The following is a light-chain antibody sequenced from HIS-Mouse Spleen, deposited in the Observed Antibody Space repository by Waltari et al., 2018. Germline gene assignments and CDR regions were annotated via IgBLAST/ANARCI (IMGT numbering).Light chain of an antibody. Sequence: SYLLTQPPSVSVAPGQTARITCGGYHIGSKSHQRYQQKPGQAPVLGVYDDSDRPSGIPERFSGSNSGNTATLTISRVEAGDEADYYCQVWDSSSDHWVFGGGTKLTVL. CDR1: HIGSKS. J-gene: IGLJ3*02. CDR3: QVWDSSSDHWV. V-gene: IGLV3-21*02. CDR2: DDS.